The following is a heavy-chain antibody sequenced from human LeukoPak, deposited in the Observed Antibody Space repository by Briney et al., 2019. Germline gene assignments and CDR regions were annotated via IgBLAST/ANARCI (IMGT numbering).Heavy chain of an antibody. CDR1: GFTFSRYT. Sequence: GSLRLSCAASGFTFSRYTMDWVRQAPGKGLEWVASISSSYGYMYYGDSLKGRFTISRDDANNSLYLQMNSLRADDTAVYYCARKSLLVGIDAFDFWGQGTMVTVSS. CDR2: ISSSYGYM. CDR3: ARKSLLVGIDAFDF. V-gene: IGHV3-21*06. D-gene: IGHD6-13*01. J-gene: IGHJ3*01.